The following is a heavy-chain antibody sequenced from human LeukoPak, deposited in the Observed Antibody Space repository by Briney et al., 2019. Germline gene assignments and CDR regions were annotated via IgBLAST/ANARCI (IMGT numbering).Heavy chain of an antibody. J-gene: IGHJ2*01. CDR3: ATDRPKGDWYFDL. CDR2: MNPNSGGT. V-gene: IGHV1-2*02. CDR1: GYTFTGYY. Sequence: ASVKVSCKASGYTFTGYYIHWVRQAPGQGLQWLAWMNPNSGGTGYAQKFQGRVTMTRDTSISTAYMDLSRLRFDDTAVYYCATDRPKGDWYFDLWGRGTLVTVSS. D-gene: IGHD1-26*01.